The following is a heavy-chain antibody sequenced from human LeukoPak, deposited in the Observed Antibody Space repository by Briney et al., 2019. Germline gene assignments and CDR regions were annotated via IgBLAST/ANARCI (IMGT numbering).Heavy chain of an antibody. J-gene: IGHJ4*02. V-gene: IGHV3-48*03. CDR1: GFTFSSYE. CDR2: ISSSGSTI. Sequence: GGSLRLSCAASGFTFSSYEMNWVRQAPGKGLEWVSYISSSGSTIYYADSVKGRFTISRDNAKNSLYLHMNSLRAEDTAVYYCAREGSSSWYDYWGQGTLVTVSS. D-gene: IGHD6-13*01. CDR3: AREGSSSWYDY.